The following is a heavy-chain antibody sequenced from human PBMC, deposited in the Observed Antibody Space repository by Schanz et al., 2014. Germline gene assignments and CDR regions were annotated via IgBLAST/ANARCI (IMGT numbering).Heavy chain of an antibody. D-gene: IGHD3-16*01. V-gene: IGHV1-18*01. CDR3: VRVPSRDVSFDL. J-gene: IGHJ2*01. CDR1: GYTFTSYG. CDR2: ISPYNGHT. Sequence: QVQLVQSGAEVKKPGASVKVSCKASGYTFTSYGISWVRQAPGQGLEWMGWISPYNGHTTYSQKVRDRVIFTTDTSASTAYMELRSLRSDDTAHYYCVRVPSRDVSFDLWGRGTLVTVSS.